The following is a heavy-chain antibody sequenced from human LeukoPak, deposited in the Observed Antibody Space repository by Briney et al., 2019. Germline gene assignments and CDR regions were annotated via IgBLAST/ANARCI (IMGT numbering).Heavy chain of an antibody. CDR1: GGSISSSSYY. CDR2: IYYSGST. D-gene: IGHD2-15*01. V-gene: IGHV4-39*01. J-gene: IGHJ1*01. CDR3: ARHAGYCSGGSCYAEYFQH. Sequence: SETLSPTCTVSGGSISSSSYYWGWIRQPPGKGLEWIGSIYYSGSTYYNPSLKSRVTISVDTSKNQFSLKLSSVTAADTAVYYCARHAGYCSGGSCYAEYFQHWGQGTLVTVSS.